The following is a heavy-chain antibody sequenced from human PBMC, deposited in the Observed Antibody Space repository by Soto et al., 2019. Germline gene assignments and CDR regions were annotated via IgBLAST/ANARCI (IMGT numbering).Heavy chain of an antibody. CDR2: IYGGGST. CDR1: GFTVSSNY. D-gene: IGHD2-15*01. J-gene: IGHJ5*02. Sequence: EVQLVESGGGLVQPGGSLRLSCAASGFTVSSNYMSWVRQAPGKGLEWVSVIYGGGSTYYADSVKGRFTISRHNSKNTLYLQMNSLRAEDTAVYYCARGPRYYSGGSCYSMRYNWFDPWGQGTLVAVSS. CDR3: ARGPRYYSGGSCYSMRYNWFDP. V-gene: IGHV3-53*04.